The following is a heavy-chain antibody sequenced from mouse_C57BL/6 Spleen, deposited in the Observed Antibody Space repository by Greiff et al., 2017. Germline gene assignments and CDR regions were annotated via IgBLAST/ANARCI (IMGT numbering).Heavy chain of an antibody. D-gene: IGHD1-1*01. CDR3: ARSPLAHYYGSYFDY. J-gene: IGHJ2*01. V-gene: IGHV1-81*01. Sequence: VQLQESGAELARPGASVKLSCKASGYTFTSYGISWVKQRTGQGLEWIGEIYPRSGNTYYNEKFKGKATLTADKSSSTAYMELRSLTSEDSAVYFCARSPLAHYYGSYFDYWGQGTTLTVSS. CDR2: IYPRSGNT. CDR1: GYTFTSYG.